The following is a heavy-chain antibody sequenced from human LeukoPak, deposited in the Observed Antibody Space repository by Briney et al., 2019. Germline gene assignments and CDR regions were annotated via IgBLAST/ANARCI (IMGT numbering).Heavy chain of an antibody. J-gene: IGHJ5*02. Sequence: GGSLRLSFAASGFTFDDYGMSWVRQAPGKGLEWVSGINWNGGSTGYADSVKGRFTISRDNAKNSLYLQMNSLRAEDTALYYCARKNYYGSGSYYAPSEGINWFDPWGQGTLVTVSS. CDR2: INWNGGST. CDR1: GFTFDDYG. D-gene: IGHD3-10*01. V-gene: IGHV3-20*03. CDR3: ARKNYYGSGSYYAPSEGINWFDP.